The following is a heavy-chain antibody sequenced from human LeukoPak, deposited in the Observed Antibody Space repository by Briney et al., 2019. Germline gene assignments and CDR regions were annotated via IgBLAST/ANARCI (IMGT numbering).Heavy chain of an antibody. D-gene: IGHD2-15*01. CDR1: GYPFGSYG. CDR2: NSGYKGNT. J-gene: IGHJ2*01. V-gene: IGHV1-18*01. Sequence: ASVKVSCKASGYPFGSYGISWVRQAPGQGLEWMGWNSGYKGNTKYAQKFQGRVTMTTDTSTSTAYMELRSLRSDDTAVYYCARDHGGKVDGYFDLWGRGTLVTVSS. CDR3: ARDHGGKVDGYFDL.